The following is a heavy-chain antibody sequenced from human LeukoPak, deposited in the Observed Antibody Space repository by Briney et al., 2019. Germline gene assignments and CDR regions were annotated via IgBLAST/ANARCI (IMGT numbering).Heavy chain of an antibody. CDR1: RLTFSGYW. CDR2: ISKDGSEK. D-gene: IGHD2-8*02. Sequence: PGGSLSLSCVVSRLTFSGYWMRWVRQAPGKGLEWVAAISKDGSEKRYVDSVEGRFTISRDNARNSVYLQMTSLGAEDTAVYYCATYTQHFGAPGGADYWGLGALVTVSS. J-gene: IGHJ4*02. CDR3: ATYTQHFGAPGGADY. V-gene: IGHV3-7*03.